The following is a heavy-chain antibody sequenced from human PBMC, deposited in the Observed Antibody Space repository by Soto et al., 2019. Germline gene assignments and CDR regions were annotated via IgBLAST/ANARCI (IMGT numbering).Heavy chain of an antibody. CDR2: IKEDGSEK. V-gene: IGHV3-7*01. J-gene: IGHJ4*02. CDR1: GFTFSGYW. CDR3: ARKAYNSDFADC. D-gene: IGHD1-1*01. Sequence: EVQLVESGGGLVQPGGSLRLSCAASGFTFSGYWMSWVRQAPGKGLEWVANIKEDGSEKYYVDSVKGRFTISRDNAKNSLSLQMNSLRAEDTAVYYCARKAYNSDFADCWGQGTLVTVSS.